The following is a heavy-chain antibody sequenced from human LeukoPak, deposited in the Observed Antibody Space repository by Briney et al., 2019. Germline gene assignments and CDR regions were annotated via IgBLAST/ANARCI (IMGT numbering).Heavy chain of an antibody. CDR2: IYYSGST. CDR3: ARDRGYYFGSGSYLGD. CDR1: GGSLSTYY. D-gene: IGHD3-10*01. Sequence: SETLSLTCTVSGGSLSTYYWSWIRQPPGKGVEWIGYIYYSGSTNYNPSLKSRVTISVDTSKNQFSLKLSSVTAADTAVYYCARDRGYYFGSGSYLGDWGQGTLVTVSS. J-gene: IGHJ4*02. V-gene: IGHV4-59*01.